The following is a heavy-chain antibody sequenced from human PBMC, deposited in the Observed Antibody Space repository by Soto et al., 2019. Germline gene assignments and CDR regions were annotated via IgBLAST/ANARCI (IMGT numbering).Heavy chain of an antibody. CDR1: GGPISSGGYS. J-gene: IGHJ6*02. CDR2: IYHSGST. Sequence: SETLSLTCAVSGGPISSGGYSWSWIRQPPGKGLEWIGYIYHSGSTYYNPSLKSRVTISVDRSKNQFSLKLSSVTAADTAVYYCARQRGVITDPPWSGGMDVWGQGTTVTVSS. CDR3: ARQRGVITDPPWSGGMDV. V-gene: IGHV4-30-2*01. D-gene: IGHD3-10*01.